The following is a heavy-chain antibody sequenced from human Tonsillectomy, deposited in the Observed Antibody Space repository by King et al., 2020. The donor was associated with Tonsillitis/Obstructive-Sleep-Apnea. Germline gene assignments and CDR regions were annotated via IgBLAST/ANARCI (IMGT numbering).Heavy chain of an antibody. CDR1: GGSISSGGYY. J-gene: IGHJ6*03. CDR3: ARIIASRPTVYFMDV. D-gene: IGHD6-6*01. CDR2: IYRRGIT. V-gene: IGHV4-31*03. Sequence: VQLQESGPGLVKPSQTLSVTCTVSGGSISSGGYYWRWLRQHPGKGLEWIGYIYRRGITHYNPSLESRVSISLDTSKHLFSLSLDSVTAADTAVYYCARIIASRPTVYFMDVWGKGTTVTVSS.